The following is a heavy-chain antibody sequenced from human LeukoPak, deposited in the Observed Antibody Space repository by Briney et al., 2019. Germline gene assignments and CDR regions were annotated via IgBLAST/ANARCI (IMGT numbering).Heavy chain of an antibody. CDR3: ARAWQQLDWFDP. J-gene: IGHJ5*02. Sequence: SETLSLTCTVSGGSISSYYWSWIRQPPGKGLEWIGYIYYSGSTNYNPSLKSRVIISVDTSKNQLSLKLSSVTAADTAVYYCARAWQQLDWFDPWGQGTLVTVSS. CDR2: IYYSGST. V-gene: IGHV4-59*01. CDR1: GGSISSYY. D-gene: IGHD6-13*01.